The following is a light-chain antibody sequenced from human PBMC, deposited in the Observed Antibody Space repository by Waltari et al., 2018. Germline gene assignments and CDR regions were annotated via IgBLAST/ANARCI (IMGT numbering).Light chain of an antibody. Sequence: IVLTQSPGTLSLSPGERATLSCRASQSVNTYLAWYQQKPGQAPRLLIYGAYTRAAGIPDRFRGSGSGTDFSLTISRLEAEDFAVYYCQHHVRLPATFGQGTKVEIK. V-gene: IGKV3-20*01. CDR3: QHHVRLPAT. CDR2: GAY. CDR1: QSVNTY. J-gene: IGKJ1*01.